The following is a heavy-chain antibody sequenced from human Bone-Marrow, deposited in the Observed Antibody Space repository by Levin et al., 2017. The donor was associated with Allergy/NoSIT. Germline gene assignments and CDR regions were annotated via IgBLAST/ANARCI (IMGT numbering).Heavy chain of an antibody. J-gene: IGHJ4*02. V-gene: IGHV3-30*04. CDR2: ISYDGSNK. Sequence: QAGGSLRLSCAASGFTFSSYAMNWVRQAPGKGLEWVAVISYDGSNKNYADSVKGRFTISRDNSKNTLYLQMNSLRVEDTAVYYCARDDGYNYNYFDYWGQGPLVTVSS. CDR1: GFTFSSYA. D-gene: IGHD5-24*01. CDR3: ARDDGYNYNYFDY.